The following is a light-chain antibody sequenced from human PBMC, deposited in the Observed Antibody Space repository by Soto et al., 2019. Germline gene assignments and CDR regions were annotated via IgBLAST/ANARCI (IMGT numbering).Light chain of an antibody. CDR3: TSYTSPIPYV. J-gene: IGLJ1*01. V-gene: IGLV2-14*01. CDR1: SNDVGGYNY. CDR2: EVS. Sequence: QSALTQPASVSGSPGQSITISCTGSSNDVGGYNYVSWYQQHPGQAPKLIIYEVSDRPSGVSPRFSGSKSGNTASLTISGLQVEDEADYFCTSYTSPIPYVFGSGTKVTVL.